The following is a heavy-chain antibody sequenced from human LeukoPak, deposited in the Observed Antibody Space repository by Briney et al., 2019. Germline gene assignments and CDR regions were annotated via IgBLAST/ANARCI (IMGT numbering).Heavy chain of an antibody. V-gene: IGHV3-21*01. J-gene: IGHJ4*02. Sequence: GGSLRLSCAASGFTFSSYSTNWVRQAPGKGLEWVSSISRSSSYIYYADSVKGRFTISRDNAKNSLYLQMNSLRAEDTAVYYCARAGMATSTPFDYWGQGTLVTVSS. CDR2: ISRSSSYI. CDR3: ARAGMATSTPFDY. CDR1: GFTFSSYS. D-gene: IGHD5-24*01.